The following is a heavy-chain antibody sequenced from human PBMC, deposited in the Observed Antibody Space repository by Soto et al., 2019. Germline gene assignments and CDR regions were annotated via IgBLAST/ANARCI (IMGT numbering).Heavy chain of an antibody. CDR3: ARVVGATQMDFDY. J-gene: IGHJ4*02. CDR1: GFTFSSYW. D-gene: IGHD1-26*01. V-gene: IGHV3-7*01. CDR2: IKQDGSEK. Sequence: EVQLVESGGGLVQPGESLTLSCAASGFTFSSYWMTWVRQAPGKGLEWVANIKQDGSEKYYVDSVRGRFTMSSDNAKNSLYLQMNSLRAEDTAVYYCARVVGATQMDFDYWGQGTLVTVSS.